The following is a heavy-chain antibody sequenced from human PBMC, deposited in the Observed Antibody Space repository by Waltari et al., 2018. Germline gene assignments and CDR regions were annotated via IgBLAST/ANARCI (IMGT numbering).Heavy chain of an antibody. CDR1: GFSFGGFA. J-gene: IGHJ4*02. Sequence: QLLESGGGLVQPGGSVRRSCGASGFSFGGFAMRWVRQAPGKGLEWVSGLSGSGATTYYADSVRGRFTVSRDNSRNTVDLQMNSLRAEDTAVYYCAKAFRGYSGSYFDIWGRGTLVAVS. CDR3: AKAFRGYSGSYFDI. D-gene: IGHD5-12*01. CDR2: LSGSGATT. V-gene: IGHV3-23*01.